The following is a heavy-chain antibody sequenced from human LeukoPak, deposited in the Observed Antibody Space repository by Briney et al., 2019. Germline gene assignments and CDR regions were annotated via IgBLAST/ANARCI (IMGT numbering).Heavy chain of an antibody. V-gene: IGHV1-69*13. CDR2: IIPIFGTA. D-gene: IGHD3-3*01. CDR1: GGTFSSYA. CDR3: ARARVTIFGVVINSGYYYGMDV. Sequence: GASVKVSCKASGGTFSSYAISWVRQAPGQGLGWMGGIIPIFGTANYAQKFQGRVTITADESTSTAYMELSSLRSEDTAVYYCARARVTIFGVVINSGYYYGMDVWGQGTTVTVSS. J-gene: IGHJ6*02.